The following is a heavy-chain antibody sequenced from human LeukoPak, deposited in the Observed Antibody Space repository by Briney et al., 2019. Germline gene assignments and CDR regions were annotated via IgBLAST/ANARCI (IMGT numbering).Heavy chain of an antibody. D-gene: IGHD3-22*01. V-gene: IGHV4-39*01. CDR1: GGSISSSSYY. CDR2: IYYSGDT. CDR3: ARHVYDSSYFRH. Sequence: PSETLSLTCTVSGGSISSSSYYWGWIRQPPGKGLEWIGNIYYSGDTYYNPSLKSRVTISVDTSKNQFSLKLNSVTDADTAVYYCARHVYDSSYFRHWGQGTLVTVSS. J-gene: IGHJ1*01.